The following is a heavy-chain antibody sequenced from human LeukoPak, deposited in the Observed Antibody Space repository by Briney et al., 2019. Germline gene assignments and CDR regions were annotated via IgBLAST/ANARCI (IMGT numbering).Heavy chain of an antibody. CDR3: VRGIDINY. J-gene: IGHJ4*02. V-gene: IGHV7-4-1*02. D-gene: IGHD3-16*02. CDR2: INTNTGSP. CDR1: GYTFSTYP. Sequence: ASVKVSCKASGYTFSTYPMNWVRQAPGQGLEWMGWINTNTGSPTYAQGLTGRFVFSLDTSVSTAFLQISSLKAEDTALYCCVRGIDINYWGQGTLVTVSS.